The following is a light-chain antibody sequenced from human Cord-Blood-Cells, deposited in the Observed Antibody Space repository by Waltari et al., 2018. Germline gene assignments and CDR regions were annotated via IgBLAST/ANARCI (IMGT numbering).Light chain of an antibody. CDR1: QSLLNSNGYNY. J-gene: IGKJ2*01. CDR3: MQALQTPYT. CDR2: LGS. V-gene: IGKV2-28*01. Sequence: DLVMPQSPSSLPVTPGEPASISCRSRQSLLNSNGYNYLDWYLQKPGQSPQLLIYLGSNRASGVPDRFSGSGSGTDFTLKISRVEAEDVGVYYCMQALQTPYTFGQGTKLEIK.